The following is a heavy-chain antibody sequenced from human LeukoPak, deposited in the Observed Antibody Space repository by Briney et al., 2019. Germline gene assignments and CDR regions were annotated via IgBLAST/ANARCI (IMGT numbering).Heavy chain of an antibody. Sequence: GGSLRLSCAASEFSVGSNYMAWVRQAPGKGLEWVSLIYSGGSTYYADSVKGRFTISRDNSKNTLYLQMNSLRAEDTAVYYCAREPRGHPLDYWGQGTLVTVSS. CDR3: AREPRGHPLDY. J-gene: IGHJ4*02. CDR2: IYSGGST. D-gene: IGHD1-26*01. CDR1: EFSVGSNY. V-gene: IGHV3-66*01.